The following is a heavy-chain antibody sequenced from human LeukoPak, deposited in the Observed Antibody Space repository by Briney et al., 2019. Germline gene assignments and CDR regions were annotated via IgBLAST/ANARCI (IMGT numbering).Heavy chain of an antibody. CDR2: ISYDGSNE. V-gene: IGHV3-30*04. Sequence: GGSLRLSCAASGFTFSSYVMHWVRQAPGKGLEWVAIISYDGSNEYYADSVKGRFTFSRDNSKNTMYLEMNSLRTEDTAVYYCAKGMGYGTVYWGQGTLVIVSS. CDR1: GFTFSSYV. CDR3: AKGMGYGTVY. J-gene: IGHJ4*02. D-gene: IGHD5-12*01.